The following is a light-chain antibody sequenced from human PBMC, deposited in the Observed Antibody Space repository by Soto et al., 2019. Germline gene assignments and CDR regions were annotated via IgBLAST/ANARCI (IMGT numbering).Light chain of an antibody. CDR2: DAF. J-gene: IGKJ4*01. Sequence: DIQMTQSPSSLSASVGDRVTITCRASQSISSWLAWYQQKPGKAPKLLIFDAFSLESGVPSRFSGSRSGTAVTLTISSLQPDDYATYYCQQYNSYSPPTFGGGTKVEIK. CDR1: QSISSW. CDR3: QQYNSYSPPT. V-gene: IGKV1-5*01.